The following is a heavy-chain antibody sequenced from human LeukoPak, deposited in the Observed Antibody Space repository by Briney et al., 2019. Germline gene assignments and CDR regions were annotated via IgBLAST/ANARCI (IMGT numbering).Heavy chain of an antibody. V-gene: IGHV3-21*01. D-gene: IGHD1-26*01. CDR3: ASRDKVGATGSYWRPFDY. CDR2: ISSSSSYI. CDR1: GFTFSSYS. Sequence: GGSLRLSCAASGFTFSSYSMNWVRQAPGKGLEWVSSISSSSSYIYYADSVKGRFTISRDNAKNSLYLQMNSLRAEDTAVYYCASRDKVGATGSYWRPFDYWGQGTLVTVSS. J-gene: IGHJ4*02.